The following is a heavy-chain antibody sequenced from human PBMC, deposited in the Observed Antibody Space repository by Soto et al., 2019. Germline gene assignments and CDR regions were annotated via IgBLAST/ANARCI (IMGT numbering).Heavy chain of an antibody. D-gene: IGHD4-17*01. CDR3: ARGCPTVTPDRWFSGTRGRNWFDP. CDR1: GGSISSGGYY. J-gene: IGHJ5*02. Sequence: QVQLQESGPGLVKPSQTLSLTCTVSGGSISSGGYYWSWIRQHPGKGLEWIGYIYYSGSTYYNPSLKSRVTISVDTSKNQFSLKLGSVTAADTAVYYCARGCPTVTPDRWFSGTRGRNWFDPWGQGTLVTVSS. CDR2: IYYSGST. V-gene: IGHV4-31*03.